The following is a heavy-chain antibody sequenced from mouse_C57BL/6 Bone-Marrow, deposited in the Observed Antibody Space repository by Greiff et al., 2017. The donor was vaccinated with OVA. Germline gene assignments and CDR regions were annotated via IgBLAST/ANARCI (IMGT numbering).Heavy chain of an antibody. CDR1: GYTFTSYW. D-gene: IGHD1-1*01. V-gene: IGHV1-55*01. J-gene: IGHJ3*01. CDR3: ARRGDYYGSSYSWFAY. Sequence: QVHVKQPGAELVKPGASVKMSCKASGYTFTSYWITWVKQRPGQGLEWIGDIYPGSGSTNYNEKFKSKATLTVDTSSSTAYMQLSSLTSEDSAVYYCARRGDYYGSSYSWFAYWGQGTLVTVSA. CDR2: IYPGSGST.